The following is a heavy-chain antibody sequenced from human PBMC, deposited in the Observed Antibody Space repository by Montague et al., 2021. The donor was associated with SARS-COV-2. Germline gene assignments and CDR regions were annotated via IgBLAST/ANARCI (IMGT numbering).Heavy chain of an antibody. CDR3: ARLGAITLVRGITKADFSNYGRDV. D-gene: IGHD3-10*01. V-gene: IGHV4-34*01. CDR2: INHSGST. CDR1: SGSFRGYY. Sequence: SETLSLTCAVSSGSFRGYYWSWIRQPPGKGLKWIGEINHSGSTTYNPSXXSRVSISVDTSNKQFSLKVTSVAAADTAVYYCARLGAITLVRGITKADFSNYGRDVWGQGTTVTVSS. J-gene: IGHJ6*02.